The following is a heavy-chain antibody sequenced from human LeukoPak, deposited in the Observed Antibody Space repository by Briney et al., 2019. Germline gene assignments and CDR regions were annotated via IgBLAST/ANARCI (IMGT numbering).Heavy chain of an antibody. CDR1: GFTFSSYA. CDR3: AKGKIRGSGSLYHFDY. D-gene: IGHD3-22*01. Sequence: GGSLRLSCAASGFTFSSYAMSWVRQAPGKGLEWVSAISGSGGSTYYADSVKGRFTISRDNSKNTLYLQMNSLRAEDTAVYYCAKGKIRGSGSLYHFDYWGQGTLVTVSS. V-gene: IGHV3-23*01. CDR2: ISGSGGST. J-gene: IGHJ4*02.